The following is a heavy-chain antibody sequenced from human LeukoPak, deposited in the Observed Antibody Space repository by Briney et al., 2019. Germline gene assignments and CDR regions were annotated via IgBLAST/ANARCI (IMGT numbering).Heavy chain of an antibody. V-gene: IGHV1-46*01. Sequence: LGASVKVSCKASGYTFTSYYMHWVRQAPGQGLEWMGIINPSGGSTSYAQKFQGRVTMTRDTSTSTVYMELSSLRSEDTAVYYCARGGPLCGGDCYYPDWYFDLWGQGTLVTVSS. CDR1: GYTFTSYY. CDR3: ARGGPLCGGDCYYPDWYFDL. CDR2: INPSGGST. D-gene: IGHD2-21*02. J-gene: IGHJ2*01.